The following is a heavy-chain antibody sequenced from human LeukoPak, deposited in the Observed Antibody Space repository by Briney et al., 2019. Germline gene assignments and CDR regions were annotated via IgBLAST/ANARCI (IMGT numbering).Heavy chain of an antibody. CDR1: GFTFSSYA. CDR2: ISSNGGTT. V-gene: IGHV3-64*01. D-gene: IGHD1-26*01. J-gene: IGHJ4*02. CDR3: ARGSGSYYFYYFDY. Sequence: GGSLRLSCAASGFTFSSYAMHWVRQAPGKGLEYISAISSNGGTTYYANSVKGRFTISRDNSKNTLYLQMGSLRAEDMALYYCARGSGSYYFYYFDYWGQGTLVTVSS.